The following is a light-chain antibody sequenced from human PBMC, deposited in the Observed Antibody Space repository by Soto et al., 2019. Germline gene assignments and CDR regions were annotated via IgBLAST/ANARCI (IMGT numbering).Light chain of an antibody. CDR3: QQYNNWWT. CDR1: QSVSNN. V-gene: IGKV3-15*01. Sequence: EIVMTQSPATLSVSPGVRATLSCRASQSVSNNLAWYQKKPGHAPRLLIYGASTRATGIPARFSGSGSGTEFTLTISSLQSEDFAVYYCQQYNNWWTFGQGTRVEIK. CDR2: GAS. J-gene: IGKJ1*01.